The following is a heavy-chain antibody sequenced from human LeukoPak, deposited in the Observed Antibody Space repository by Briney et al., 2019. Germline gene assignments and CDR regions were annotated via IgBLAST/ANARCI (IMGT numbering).Heavy chain of an antibody. CDR3: ARQGCSSTSCSDY. V-gene: IGHV5-51*01. Sequence: GESLKISCKGSGYSFTSYWIGWVRHMPGKGLEWMGIIYPGDSDTRYSPSFQGQVTISADKSISTAYLQWSSLKASDTAMYYCARQGCSSTSCSDYWGQGTLVTVSS. J-gene: IGHJ4*02. CDR1: GYSFTSYW. D-gene: IGHD2-2*01. CDR2: IYPGDSDT.